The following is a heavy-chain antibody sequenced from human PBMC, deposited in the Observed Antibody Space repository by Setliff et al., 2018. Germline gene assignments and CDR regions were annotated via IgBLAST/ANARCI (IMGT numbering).Heavy chain of an antibody. D-gene: IGHD1-1*01. J-gene: IGHJ4*02. CDR1: GGSISSSSHY. CDR3: ARDMGQPYYFES. CDR2: IYYTGST. V-gene: IGHV4-39*07. Sequence: SEILSLTCTVSGGSISSSSHYWGWIRQPPGKGLEWIGSIYYTGSTYYNPSLKSRVTMSVDTSKRQFSLKLGSATAADTAVYYCARDMGQPYYFESWGLGTLVTVSS.